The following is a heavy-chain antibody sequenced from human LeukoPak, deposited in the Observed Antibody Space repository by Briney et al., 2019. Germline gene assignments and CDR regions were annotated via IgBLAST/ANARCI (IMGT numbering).Heavy chain of an antibody. CDR2: FYHNGET. J-gene: IGHJ6*03. Sequence: SETLSLTCTVSGYSITTNYYWAWIRQSPGTGLEWIGIFYHNGETYSNPSLKSRVIISVDTSKNEFSLRLTSVTAADTAVYYCVTPRSWELSDMAVWGKGTTVIVSS. CDR1: GYSITTNYY. V-gene: IGHV4-38-2*02. CDR3: VTPRSWELSDMAV. D-gene: IGHD1-26*01.